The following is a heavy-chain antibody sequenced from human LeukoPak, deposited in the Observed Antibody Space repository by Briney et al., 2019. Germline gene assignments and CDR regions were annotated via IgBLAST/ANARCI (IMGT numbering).Heavy chain of an antibody. CDR1: GFTFSSYA. J-gene: IGHJ4*02. D-gene: IGHD6-19*01. V-gene: IGHV3-23*01. Sequence: GGSLRLSCAASGFTFSSYAMSWVRQAPGKGLEWVSAISGSGGSTYYADSVNGRFTISRDNSKNTLYLQMNSLRAEDTAVYYCAKKMGIAVAVYTEDYWGQGTLVTVSS. CDR3: AKKMGIAVAVYTEDY. CDR2: ISGSGGST.